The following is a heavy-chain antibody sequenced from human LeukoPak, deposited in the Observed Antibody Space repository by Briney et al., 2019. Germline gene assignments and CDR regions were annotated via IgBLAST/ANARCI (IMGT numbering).Heavy chain of an antibody. V-gene: IGHV3-53*01. D-gene: IGHD6-19*01. CDR2: IYSGGST. J-gene: IGHJ4*02. Sequence: GGSLRLSCAASGFTVSSNYMSWVRQAPGKGLEWVSVIYSGGSTYYADSVKGRFTISRDNSKNTLYFQMNSLRAEDTAVYYCARGIAVASTSGDYFDYWGQGTLVTVSS. CDR3: ARGIAVASTSGDYFDY. CDR1: GFTVSSNY.